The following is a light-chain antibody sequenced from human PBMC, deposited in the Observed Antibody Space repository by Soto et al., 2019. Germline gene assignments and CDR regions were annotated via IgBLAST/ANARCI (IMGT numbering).Light chain of an antibody. Sequence: QSALTQPPSVSGASGQRITISCTGSSSNIGARYDVHWYRQLPGTAPKLLLYGDNNRPSGVPDRFSGSRSGASASLAITGLQADDEADYFCQSYDSSLNRFFGTGTKLTVL. CDR1: SSNIGARYD. V-gene: IGLV1-40*01. J-gene: IGLJ1*01. CDR2: GDN. CDR3: QSYDSSLNRF.